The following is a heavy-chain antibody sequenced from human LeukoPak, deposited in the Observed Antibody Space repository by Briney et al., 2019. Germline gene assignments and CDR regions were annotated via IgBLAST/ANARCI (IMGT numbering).Heavy chain of an antibody. V-gene: IGHV4-39*07. CDR3: ARVLWFGEFINWFDP. D-gene: IGHD3-10*01. J-gene: IGHJ5*02. CDR1: GGSISSYY. CDR2: IYYSGST. Sequence: SETLSLTCTVSGGSISSYYWGWIRQPPGKGLEWIGSIYYSGSTYYNPSLKSRVTISVDTSKNQFSLKLSSVTAADTAVYYCARVLWFGEFINWFDPWGQGTLVTVSS.